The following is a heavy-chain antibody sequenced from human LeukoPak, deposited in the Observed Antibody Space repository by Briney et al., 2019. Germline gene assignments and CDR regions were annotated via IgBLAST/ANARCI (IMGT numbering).Heavy chain of an antibody. Sequence: PGGSVRLSCAASGFTFSSYSMNWVRQAPGKGLEWVSSISSSSSYIYYADSVKGRFTISRDNAKNSLYLQMNSLRAEDTAVYYCARDSPGYSYGSGYWGQGTLVTVSS. D-gene: IGHD5-18*01. CDR2: ISSSSSYI. J-gene: IGHJ4*02. V-gene: IGHV3-21*01. CDR1: GFTFSSYS. CDR3: ARDSPGYSYGSGY.